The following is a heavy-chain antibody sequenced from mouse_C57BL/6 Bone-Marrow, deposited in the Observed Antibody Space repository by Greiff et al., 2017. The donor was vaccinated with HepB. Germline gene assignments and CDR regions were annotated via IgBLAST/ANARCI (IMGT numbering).Heavy chain of an antibody. CDR1: GFTFTDYY. J-gene: IGHJ4*01. V-gene: IGHV7-3*01. Sequence: EVMLVESGGGLVQPGGSLSLSCAASGFTFTDYYMSWVRQPPGKALEWLGFIRNKANGYTTEYSASVKGRFTISRDNYQSILYLQMNALRAEDSATYYCARSYYSNYYYYAMDYWGQGTSVTVSS. CDR3: ARSYYSNYYYYAMDY. D-gene: IGHD2-5*01. CDR2: IRNKANGYTT.